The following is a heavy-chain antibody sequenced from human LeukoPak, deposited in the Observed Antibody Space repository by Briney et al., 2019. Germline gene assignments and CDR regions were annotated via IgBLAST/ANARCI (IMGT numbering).Heavy chain of an antibody. V-gene: IGHV3-30-3*01. CDR1: GFTFSSYA. CDR3: ARDGIVVNAFDI. Sequence: PGGSLRLSCAASGFTFSSYAMHWVRQAPGKGLEWVAVISYDGSNKYYADSVKGRFTISRDNSKNTLYLQMNSLRAEDTAVYYCARDGIVVNAFDIWGQGTMVTVSS. J-gene: IGHJ3*02. D-gene: IGHD3-22*01. CDR2: ISYDGSNK.